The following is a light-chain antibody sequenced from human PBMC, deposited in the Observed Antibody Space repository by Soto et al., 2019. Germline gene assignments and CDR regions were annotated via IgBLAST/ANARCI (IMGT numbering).Light chain of an antibody. V-gene: IGKV1-12*01. CDR1: QGISSW. CDR2: ATS. CDR3: EPAYSFPFT. Sequence: DIQMTQSPSSVSASVGDRVTITCRASQGISSWLAWYRQKPGKAPKLLIYATSSFQSGVPSRFSGSGCLTDFTPTNRGLQPEDFATYECEPAYSFPFTFGPGTKVDIK. J-gene: IGKJ3*01.